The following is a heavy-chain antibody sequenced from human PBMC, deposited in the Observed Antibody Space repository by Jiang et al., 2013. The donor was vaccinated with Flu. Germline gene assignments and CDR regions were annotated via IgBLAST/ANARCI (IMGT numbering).Heavy chain of an antibody. CDR1: GFTFSSYS. Sequence: VQLVESGGGLVKPGGSLRLSCAASGFTFSSYSMNWVRQAPGKGLEWVSSISSSSSYIYYADSVKGRFTISRDNAKNSLYLQMNSLRAEDTAVYYCARMEMATIPIDYWGQGTLVTVSS. CDR3: ARMEMATIPIDY. V-gene: IGHV3-21*01. J-gene: IGHJ4*02. D-gene: IGHD5-24*01. CDR2: ISSSSSYI.